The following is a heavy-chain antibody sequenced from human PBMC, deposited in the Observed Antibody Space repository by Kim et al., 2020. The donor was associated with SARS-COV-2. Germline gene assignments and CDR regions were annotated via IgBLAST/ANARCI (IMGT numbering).Heavy chain of an antibody. CDR2: IVVGSGNT. V-gene: IGHV1-58*01. CDR1: GFTFTSSA. CDR3: AAGQLVNYYYYGMDV. D-gene: IGHD6-6*01. J-gene: IGHJ6*02. Sequence: SVKVSCKASGFTFTSSAVQWVRQARGQRLEWIGWIVVGSGNTNYAQKFQERVTITRDMSTSTAYMELSSLRSEDTAVYYCAAGQLVNYYYYGMDVWGQGTTVTVSS.